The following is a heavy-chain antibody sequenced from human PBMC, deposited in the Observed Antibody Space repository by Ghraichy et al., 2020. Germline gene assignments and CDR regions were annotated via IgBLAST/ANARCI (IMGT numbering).Heavy chain of an antibody. CDR1: GGSISSSNW. Sequence: SETLSLTCAVSGGSISSSNWWSWVRQPPGKGLEWIGEIYHSGSTNYNPYLKSRVTISVDKSKNQFSLKLSSVTAADTAVYYCARDTTEYSYGYMIWYFDLWGRGTLVTVSS. J-gene: IGHJ2*01. V-gene: IGHV4-4*02. D-gene: IGHD5-18*01. CDR2: IYHSGST. CDR3: ARDTTEYSYGYMIWYFDL.